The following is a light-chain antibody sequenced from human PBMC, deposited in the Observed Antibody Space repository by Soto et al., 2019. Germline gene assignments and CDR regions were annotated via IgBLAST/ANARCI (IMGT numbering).Light chain of an antibody. CDR1: QGINNF. V-gene: IGKV1-16*02. J-gene: IGKJ4*01. CDR3: QQYHSYPVT. CDR2: GAS. Sequence: DIQMTQSPSSLSASVGDTDTITCRASQGINNFLAWFQQKPGKAPTSLIYGASNLQSGVPSKFSGSGSDTDFTLTIRSLQPEDFATYYCQQYHSYPVTFGGGTKVEI.